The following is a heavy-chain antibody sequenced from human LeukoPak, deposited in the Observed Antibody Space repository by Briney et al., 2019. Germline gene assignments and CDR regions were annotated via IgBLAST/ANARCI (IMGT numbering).Heavy chain of an antibody. D-gene: IGHD3-22*01. CDR3: ARVFKGYYYLTDY. CDR2: ISTSGSTI. Sequence: GGSLRLSCAASGFTFSSYSMNWVRQAPGKGLEWVSYISTSGSTIYYADSVKGRFTISRDSAQNSLYLQMNSLRAEDTAVYYCARVFKGYYYLTDYWGQGTLVTVSS. V-gene: IGHV3-48*01. CDR1: GFTFSSYS. J-gene: IGHJ4*02.